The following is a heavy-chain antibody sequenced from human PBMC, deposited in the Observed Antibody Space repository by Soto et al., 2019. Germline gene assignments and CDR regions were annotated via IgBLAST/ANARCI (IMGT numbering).Heavy chain of an antibody. V-gene: IGHV6-1*01. J-gene: IGHJ4*01. Sequence: QTLSLTYAITGVSVSRNSAAWSCVRQSPSRGLEWLGRTYYRSKWYYEFAVSVRGRITINPDTSKNQYSLQLNSVTPEDTAVYFCARGEQYSGRSFDYWGQGTLVTVSS. D-gene: IGHD1-26*01. CDR2: TYYRSKWYY. CDR3: ARGEQYSGRSFDY. CDR1: GVSVSRNSAA.